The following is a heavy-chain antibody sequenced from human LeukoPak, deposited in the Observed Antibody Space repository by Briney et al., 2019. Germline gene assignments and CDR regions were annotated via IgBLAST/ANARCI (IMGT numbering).Heavy chain of an antibody. CDR3: AREGPTLWFGDAGAEVSNNWFDP. Sequence: ASVKVSCKASGYTFTSYDINWVRQATGQGLEWMGWMNPNSGNTGYAQKFQGRVTMTRNTSISTAYMELSSLRSEDTAAYYCAREGPTLWFGDAGAEVSNNWFDPWGQGTLVTVSS. CDR1: GYTFTSYD. V-gene: IGHV1-8*01. J-gene: IGHJ5*02. CDR2: MNPNSGNT. D-gene: IGHD3-10*01.